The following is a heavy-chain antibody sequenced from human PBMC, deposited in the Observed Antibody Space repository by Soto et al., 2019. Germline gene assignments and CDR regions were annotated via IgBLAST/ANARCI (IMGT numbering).Heavy chain of an antibody. CDR1: GGSSRRGGYF. D-gene: IGHD4-17*01. CDR2: NNCGGST. Sequence: TLSLTCTVSGGSSRRGGYFWSWIRQHPGKALGRTGYNNCGGSTYKTPYFKRRVTVSVDRSKNQFSRKLSYVPAGDTGVYYCARSEGGLRWKTWGQGTIVTVSS. CDR3: ARSEGGLRWKT. V-gene: IGHV4-31*03. J-gene: IGHJ3*01.